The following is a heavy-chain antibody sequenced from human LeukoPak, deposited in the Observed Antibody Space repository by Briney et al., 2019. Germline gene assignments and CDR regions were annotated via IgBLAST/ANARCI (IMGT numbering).Heavy chain of an antibody. D-gene: IGHD6-6*01. CDR2: ISGSSSTV. Sequence: GGSLRLSCVASGFAFSSFTMNWVRQAPGKGLEWVSYISGSSSTVYYADSVKGRFTISRDNAKNSLFLQMNSLRAEDTAVYYCSRELAYWGQGTLVTVSS. CDR1: GFAFSSFT. J-gene: IGHJ4*02. CDR3: SRELAY. V-gene: IGHV3-48*01.